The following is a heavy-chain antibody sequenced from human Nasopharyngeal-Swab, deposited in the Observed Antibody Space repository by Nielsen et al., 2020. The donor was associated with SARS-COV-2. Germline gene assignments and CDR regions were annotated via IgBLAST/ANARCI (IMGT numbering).Heavy chain of an antibody. V-gene: IGHV3-30-3*01. D-gene: IGHD1-7*01. CDR3: ARSSPKTKGMHDY. J-gene: IGHJ4*02. Sequence: GGSLRLSCAASGFTFSSYAMHWVRQAPGKGLEWVAVISYDGSNKYYADSVKGRFTISRDNSKSTLYLQMNSLRAEDTAVYYCARSSPKTKGMHDYWGQGTLVTVSS. CDR1: GFTFSSYA. CDR2: ISYDGSNK.